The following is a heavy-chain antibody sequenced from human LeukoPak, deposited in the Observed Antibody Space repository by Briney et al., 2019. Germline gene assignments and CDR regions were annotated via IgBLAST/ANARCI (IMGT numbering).Heavy chain of an antibody. Sequence: SETLSLTCTVSGYSISSGYYWGWIRQPPGKGLEWIGSIYHSGSTYYNPSLKSRVTISVDTSKNQFSLKLSSVTAANTAVYYCAREVVGATKEDNFDYWGQGTLVTVSS. CDR2: IYHSGST. J-gene: IGHJ4*02. CDR1: GYSISSGYY. CDR3: AREVVGATKEDNFDY. D-gene: IGHD1-26*01. V-gene: IGHV4-38-2*02.